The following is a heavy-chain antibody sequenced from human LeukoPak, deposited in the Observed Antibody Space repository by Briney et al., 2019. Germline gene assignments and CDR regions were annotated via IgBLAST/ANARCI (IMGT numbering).Heavy chain of an antibody. Sequence: GGSLRLSCAASGFTFSSYAMGWVRQAPGKGLEWVSTSGSGGSTYYADSVKGRFTISRDNSKNTLYLQMNSLRDEGTAVYYCAKGGSSGYYNHFDYRGERTLVTVSS. CDR2: SGSGGST. V-gene: IGHV3-23*01. CDR3: AKGGSSGYYNHFDY. CDR1: GFTFSSYA. J-gene: IGHJ4*02. D-gene: IGHD3-22*01.